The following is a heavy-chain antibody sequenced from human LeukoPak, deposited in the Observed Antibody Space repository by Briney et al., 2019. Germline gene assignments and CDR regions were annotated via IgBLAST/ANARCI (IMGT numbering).Heavy chain of an antibody. CDR3: AKKALWSYGYGNFDY. CDR1: GFTFSSYW. V-gene: IGHV3-74*01. CDR2: INSDGSST. Sequence: GGSLRLSCAASGFTFSSYWMHWVRQAPGKGLVWVSRINSDGSSTTYADSVKGRFTISRDNVKNTLYLQMNSLRAEDTAVYYCAKKALWSYGYGNFDYWGQGTLVTVSS. D-gene: IGHD5-18*01. J-gene: IGHJ4*02.